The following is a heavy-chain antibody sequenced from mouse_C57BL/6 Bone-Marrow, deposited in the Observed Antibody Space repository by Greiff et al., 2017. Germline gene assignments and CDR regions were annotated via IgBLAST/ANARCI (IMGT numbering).Heavy chain of an antibody. Sequence: VQLQQSGAELVKPWASVTLSCTASGFNIKDYYIHWVKQRTEQGLEWIGRIDPEDGETKYAPKFQDKATITADTSSNTAYLQLSSLTSEDTAVYYCTRALVYYGTNYWGQGTTLTVSS. CDR2: IDPEDGET. CDR1: GFNIKDYY. CDR3: TRALVYYGTNY. D-gene: IGHD1-1*01. V-gene: IGHV14-2*01. J-gene: IGHJ2*01.